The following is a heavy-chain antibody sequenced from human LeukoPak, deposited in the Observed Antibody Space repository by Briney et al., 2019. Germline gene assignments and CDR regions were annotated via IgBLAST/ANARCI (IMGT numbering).Heavy chain of an antibody. J-gene: IGHJ4*02. D-gene: IGHD4-17*01. V-gene: IGHV4-39*01. CDR1: GASISSSTYD. CDR2: IYYSGTT. CDR3: ARTHPSTVTSFDY. Sequence: VKPSETLSLTCTVSGASISSSTYDWGWIRQPPGKGLEWIGSIYYSGTTYSNPSLKSRVTISVDTSKNQFSLRLTSVTAADTAVYYCARTHPSTVTSFDYWGQGTLVTVSS.